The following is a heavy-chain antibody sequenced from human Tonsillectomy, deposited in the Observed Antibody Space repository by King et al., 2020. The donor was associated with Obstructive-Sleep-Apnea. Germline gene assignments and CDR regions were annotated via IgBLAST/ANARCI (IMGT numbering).Heavy chain of an antibody. J-gene: IGHJ5*02. CDR2: IYSSWTT. CDR1: GGSISGYY. Sequence: QLQESGPGLVKPSETLSLTCTVSGGSISGYYWSWIRQPPGKGIEWIAYIYSSWTTNYNPSLKSRVTISVDTSKNLFSLKLNSVTAADTAVYYCARQANSYLTLGWFDPWGQGTLVTVSS. V-gene: IGHV4-59*01. CDR3: ARQANSYLTLGWFDP. D-gene: IGHD1-26*01.